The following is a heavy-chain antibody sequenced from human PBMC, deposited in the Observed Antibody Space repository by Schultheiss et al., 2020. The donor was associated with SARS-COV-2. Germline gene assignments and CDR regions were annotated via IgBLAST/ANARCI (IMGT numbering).Heavy chain of an antibody. V-gene: IGHV3-23*01. CDR1: GFTFSSYA. J-gene: IGHJ6*03. D-gene: IGHD2-2*02. CDR3: ANYNYYYYYMDV. CDR2: ISGSGGST. Sequence: GESLKISCAASGFTFSSYAMSWVRQAPGKGLEWVSAISGSGGSTYYADSVKGRFTISRDNSKNTLYLQMNSLRAEDTAVYYCANYNYYYYYMDVWGKGTTVTVSS.